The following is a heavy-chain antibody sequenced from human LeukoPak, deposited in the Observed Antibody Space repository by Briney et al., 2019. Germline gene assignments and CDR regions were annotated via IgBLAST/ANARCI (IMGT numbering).Heavy chain of an antibody. CDR3: ARDGSGSYPSGYFDY. J-gene: IGHJ4*02. CDR1: GFTFSSYS. D-gene: IGHD3-10*01. CDR2: ISSSSSYI. V-gene: IGHV3-21*01. Sequence: PGGSLRLSCAASGFTFSSYSMNWVRQAPGKGLEWVSSISSSSSYIYYADSVKGRFTISRDNAKNSLYLRMNSLRAEDTAVYYCARDGSGSYPSGYFDYWGQGTLVTVSS.